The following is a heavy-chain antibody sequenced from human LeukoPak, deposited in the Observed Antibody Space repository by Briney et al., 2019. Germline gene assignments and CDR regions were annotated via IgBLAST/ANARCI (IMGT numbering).Heavy chain of an antibody. D-gene: IGHD3-16*01. CDR3: AKGMREGGNWFDP. CDR1: GFTFSSYG. V-gene: IGHV3-30*18. Sequence: GRFLRLSCAASGFTFSSYGMHWVRQAPGKGLEWVAVISYDGSNKYYADSVKGRFTISGDNSKNTLYLQMNSLRAEDTAVYYCAKGMREGGNWFDPWGQGTLVTVSS. J-gene: IGHJ5*02. CDR2: ISYDGSNK.